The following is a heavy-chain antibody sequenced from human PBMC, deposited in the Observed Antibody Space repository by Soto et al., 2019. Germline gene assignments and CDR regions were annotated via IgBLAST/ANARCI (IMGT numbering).Heavy chain of an antibody. CDR3: AKEDRLYGAQSIAAAGTSHSFSLGSYYYYGMDV. V-gene: IGHV3-23*01. CDR1: GFTFSSYA. CDR2: ISGSGGST. D-gene: IGHD6-13*01. Sequence: GGSLRLSCAASGFTFSSYAMSWVRQAPGKGLEWVSAISGSGGSTYYADSVKGRFTISRDNSKNTLYLEMNSLRAEDTAVYYCAKEDRLYGAQSIAAAGTSHSFSLGSYYYYGMDVWGQGTTVTVSS. J-gene: IGHJ6*02.